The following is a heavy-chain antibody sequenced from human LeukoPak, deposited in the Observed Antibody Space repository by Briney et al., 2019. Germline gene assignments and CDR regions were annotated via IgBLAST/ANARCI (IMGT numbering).Heavy chain of an antibody. CDR3: ARDSDEYSSSYYFDY. CDR1: GFTFSSYG. J-gene: IGHJ4*02. V-gene: IGHV3-33*01. CDR2: IWYDGSNK. D-gene: IGHD6-6*01. Sequence: PGGSLRLSCAASGFTFSSYGMHWVRQAPGKGLEWVAVIWYDGSNKYYADSVKGRFTISRDNSKNTLYLQMNSLRAEDTAVYYCARDSDEYSSSYYFDYWGQETLVTVSS.